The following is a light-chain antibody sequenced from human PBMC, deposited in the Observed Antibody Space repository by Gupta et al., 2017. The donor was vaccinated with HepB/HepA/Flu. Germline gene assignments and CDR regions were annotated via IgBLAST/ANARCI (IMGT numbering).Light chain of an antibody. CDR3: LQYDTSPWT. CDR2: WAS. J-gene: IGKJ1*01. Sequence: EIVMTHSTALLAVALGERATISCKSSQSLLYSSNNKNYLAWYQQKPGQAPKLLFYWASPREAGVPDRFSASGSGTDFSLTISSLQAEDVAVYYCLQYDTSPWTFGQGTKVEIK. CDR1: QSLLYSSNNKNY. V-gene: IGKV4-1*01.